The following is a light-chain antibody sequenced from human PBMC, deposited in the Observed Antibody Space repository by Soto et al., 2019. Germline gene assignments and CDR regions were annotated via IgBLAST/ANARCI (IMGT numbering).Light chain of an antibody. CDR3: AEWDDTLSGFYV. CDR2: RNS. Sequence: QSVLTQSPSASGTPGQRVTISCSGSASTIGRNYVYWYQQLPGTAPKLLIYRNSQRPSGVPDRFSGSKSGTSASLAISGLRSEDEADYYCAEWDDTLSGFYVFGVGTKVTV. CDR1: ASTIGRNY. V-gene: IGLV1-47*01. J-gene: IGLJ1*01.